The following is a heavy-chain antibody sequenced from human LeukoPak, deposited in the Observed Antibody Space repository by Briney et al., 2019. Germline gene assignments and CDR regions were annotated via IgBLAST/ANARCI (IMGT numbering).Heavy chain of an antibody. V-gene: IGHV1-24*01. CDR3: ATYRWGDIVVVTFDY. J-gene: IGHJ4*02. Sequence: ASVKVSCKVSGYTLTELSMNWVRQAPGKGLEWMGGFDPEDGETIYAQKFQGRVTMTEDTSTDTAYMELSSLRSEDTAVYYCATYRWGDIVVVTFDYWGQGTLVTVSS. D-gene: IGHD2-15*01. CDR1: GYTLTELS. CDR2: FDPEDGET.